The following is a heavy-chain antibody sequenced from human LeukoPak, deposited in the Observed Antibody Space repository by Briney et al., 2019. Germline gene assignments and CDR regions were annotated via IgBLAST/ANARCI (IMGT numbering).Heavy chain of an antibody. D-gene: IGHD6-25*01. CDR1: GGSVSSTNW. V-gene: IGHV4-4*02. Sequence: SETLSLTCGVSGGSVSSTNWWTWIRQPPGKGLEWIGEVHLDGRANFNPSLKSRLTMSVDLSENHVSLRLTSVTAADTAVYYCAREGGFYRPLDYSGQGTLVTVSS. CDR3: AREGGFYRPLDY. J-gene: IGHJ4*02. CDR2: VHLDGRA.